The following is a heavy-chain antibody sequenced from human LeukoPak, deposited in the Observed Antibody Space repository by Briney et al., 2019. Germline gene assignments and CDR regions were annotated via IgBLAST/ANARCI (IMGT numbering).Heavy chain of an antibody. Sequence: GGSLRLSCVASGFSFGKYWMSWVRQAPGKGLEWVANIKLDGSEKNYVDSVKGRFTISRDNTKNSLYLQMNSLRAEDTAVYYCARDRVAVAGHYDYWGQGTLVTVSS. J-gene: IGHJ4*02. CDR3: ARDRVAVAGHYDY. V-gene: IGHV3-7*01. CDR1: GFSFGKYW. D-gene: IGHD6-19*01. CDR2: IKLDGSEK.